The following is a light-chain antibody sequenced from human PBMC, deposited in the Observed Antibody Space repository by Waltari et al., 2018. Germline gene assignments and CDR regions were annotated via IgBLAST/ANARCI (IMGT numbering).Light chain of an antibody. J-gene: IGKJ4*01. Sequence: DIQLTQSPSFLSASVGDRVTITCRASQGIRSSLPWYQLKPGKAPLLLIYAASTLQAGVPSRFSARGSGTDFTLTISSLQPEDFAIYYCQQFDIYPITFGGGTKVEIK. CDR2: AAS. CDR3: QQFDIYPIT. CDR1: QGIRSS. V-gene: IGKV1-9*01.